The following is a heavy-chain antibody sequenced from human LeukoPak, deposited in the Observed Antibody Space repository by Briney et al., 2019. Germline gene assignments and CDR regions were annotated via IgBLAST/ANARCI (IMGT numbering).Heavy chain of an antibody. V-gene: IGHV3-21*01. D-gene: IGHD6-19*01. CDR3: ASYSSGWYGPPGDY. CDR1: GFTFSSYS. J-gene: IGHJ4*02. Sequence: KTGGSLRLSCAASGFTFSSYSMNWVRQAPGKGLEWVSSISSSSSYIYYADSVKGRFTISRDNAKNSLYLQMNSLRAEHTAVYYCASYSSGWYGPPGDYWGQGTLVTVSS. CDR2: ISSSSSYI.